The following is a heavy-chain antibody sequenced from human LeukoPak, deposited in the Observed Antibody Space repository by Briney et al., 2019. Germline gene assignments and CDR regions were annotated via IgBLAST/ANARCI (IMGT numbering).Heavy chain of an antibody. CDR2: ISSSSGFI. CDR3: ARGARHGSGSTEFDY. Sequence: GGSLSLSCVASGFTFSSYTMNWVRQTPRKGLEWVSSISSSSGFIYYVDSVKGRFTISRDNAKNSLYLQMTDLRAEDTAVYYCARGARHGSGSTEFDYWGQGTLVTVSS. J-gene: IGHJ4*02. D-gene: IGHD3-10*01. V-gene: IGHV3-21*01. CDR1: GFTFSSYT.